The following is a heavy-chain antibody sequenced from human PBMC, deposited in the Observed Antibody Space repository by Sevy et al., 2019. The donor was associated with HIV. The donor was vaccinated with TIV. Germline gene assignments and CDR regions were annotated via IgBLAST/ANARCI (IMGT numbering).Heavy chain of an antibody. CDR1: GDSISSYY. V-gene: IGHV4-59*01. Sequence: SETLSLTCTVSGDSISSYYCSWIRQPPGKGLEWIGYIYYSGRTNYNPSLKSRVTISMDTSKNQFSLKLTSVTAADTAVNYCAGANPYFYYGMDVWGQGTTVTVSS. CDR3: AGANPYFYYGMDV. J-gene: IGHJ6*02. CDR2: IYYSGRT. D-gene: IGHD3-10*01.